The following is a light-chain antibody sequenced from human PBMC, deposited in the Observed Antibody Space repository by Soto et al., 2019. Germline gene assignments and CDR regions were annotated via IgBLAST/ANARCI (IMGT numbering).Light chain of an antibody. J-gene: IGLJ2*01. Sequence: QSVLTQPPSASGSPGQSVTISCTGTSTDIGGYNFVSWYQQQPGKAPTLLIYEVYKRPSGVPDRFSGSKSGNTASLTVSGLQADDEDDYYYTSFARSEDRCVVFGGGTKLTVL. CDR1: STDIGGYNF. CDR2: EVY. CDR3: TSFARSEDRCVV. V-gene: IGLV2-8*01.